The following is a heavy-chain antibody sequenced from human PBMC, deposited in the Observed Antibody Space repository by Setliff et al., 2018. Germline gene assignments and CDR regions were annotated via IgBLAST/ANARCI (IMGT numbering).Heavy chain of an antibody. J-gene: IGHJ3*02. V-gene: IGHV3-11*03. CDR2: VTTTGGFT. D-gene: IGHD1-1*01. Sequence: GGSLRLSCEGSGFIFSNYFMSWFRQAPGKGLEWLSYVTTTGGFTKEADSVRGRFSVSRDNSKKSVYLQINDLRAEGTALYFCAKGGDWDDQHYAFDIWGQGTMVTVSS. CDR3: AKGGDWDDQHYAFDI. CDR1: GFIFSNYF.